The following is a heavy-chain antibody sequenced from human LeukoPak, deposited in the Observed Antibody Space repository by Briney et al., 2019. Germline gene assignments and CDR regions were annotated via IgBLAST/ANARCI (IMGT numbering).Heavy chain of an antibody. Sequence: SETLSLTCAVSGYSISSGYYWGWIRQPPGKGLEWIGSIYHSGSTYYNPSLKSRVTISVDTSKDQFSLKLSSVTAADTAVYYCARGPLGYCSSTSCSHYYYGMDVWGKGTTVTVSS. CDR1: GYSISSGYY. D-gene: IGHD2-2*01. CDR2: IYHSGST. V-gene: IGHV4-38-2*01. CDR3: ARGPLGYCSSTSCSHYYYGMDV. J-gene: IGHJ6*04.